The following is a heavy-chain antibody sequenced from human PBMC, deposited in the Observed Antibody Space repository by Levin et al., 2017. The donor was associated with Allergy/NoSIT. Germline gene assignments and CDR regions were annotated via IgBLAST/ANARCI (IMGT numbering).Heavy chain of an antibody. V-gene: IGHV4-59*08. CDR1: GGSISSYY. D-gene: IGHD2-15*01. CDR2: IYYSGST. J-gene: IGHJ6*03. CDR3: ATQGVNNCSGGSCPDYYYYYYMDV. Sequence: SQTLSLTCTVSGGSISSYYWSWIRQPPGKGLEWIGYIYYSGSTNYNPSLKSRVTISVDTSKNQFSLKLSSVTAADTAVYYCATQGVNNCSGGSCPDYYYYYYMDVWGKGTTVTVSS.